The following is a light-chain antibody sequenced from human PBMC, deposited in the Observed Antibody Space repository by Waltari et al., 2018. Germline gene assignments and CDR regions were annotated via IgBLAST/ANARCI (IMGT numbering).Light chain of an antibody. CDR3: MQSLQTPPWT. CDR2: LGS. Sequence: DIVMTQSPLSLPVTPGEPASISCRSSQSLLDSNGYNYLDWYLQKPGQSPQLLIYLGSNRASGVPDRFSGRGSGTDFTLIISRVEAEYVGIYYCMQSLQTPPWTFGQGTKVEIK. V-gene: IGKV2-28*01. J-gene: IGKJ1*01. CDR1: QSLLDSNGYNY.